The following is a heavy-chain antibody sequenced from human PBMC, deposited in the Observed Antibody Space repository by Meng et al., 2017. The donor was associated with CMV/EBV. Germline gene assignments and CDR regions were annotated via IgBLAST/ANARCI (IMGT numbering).Heavy chain of an antibody. Sequence: VKVSCKASGFTFTSSAVQWVRQARGQRLEWIGWIVVGSGNTNYAQKFQERVTITRDMSTSTAYMELSSLRSEDTAVYYCAADIVVVPAATSGDYWGQGTLVTVSS. D-gene: IGHD2-2*01. CDR3: AADIVVVPAATSGDY. CDR1: GFTFTSSA. J-gene: IGHJ4*02. CDR2: IVVGSGNT. V-gene: IGHV1-58*01.